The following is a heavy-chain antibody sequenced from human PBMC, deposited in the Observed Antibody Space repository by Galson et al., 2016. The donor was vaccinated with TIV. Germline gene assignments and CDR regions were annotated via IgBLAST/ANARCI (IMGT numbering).Heavy chain of an antibody. V-gene: IGHV4-59*01. CDR2: IYQSGST. Sequence: ETLSLTCTVSGDSINNYFWNWFRQSPGKGLEWIGDIYQSGSTNYNPSLKSRVTISIDPSKRQFSLKLYSVTAADTAIYYCARDKSRRGCFDPWGQGSLVTVSS. CDR1: GDSINNYF. CDR3: ARDKSRRGCFDP. J-gene: IGHJ5*02.